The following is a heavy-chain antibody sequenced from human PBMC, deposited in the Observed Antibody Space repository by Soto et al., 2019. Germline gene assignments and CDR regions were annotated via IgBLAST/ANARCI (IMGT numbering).Heavy chain of an antibody. CDR2: ISGSGGST. D-gene: IGHD3-22*01. CDR3: AKDHVSSYDSSGYYWDAFDI. V-gene: IGHV3-23*01. Sequence: EVQLLESGGGLVQPGGSLRLSCAASGFTFSSYAISWVRQAPGKGLEWVSAISGSGGSTYYADSVKGRFTISRDNSKNTLYLQMNSLRAEDTAVYYCAKDHVSSYDSSGYYWDAFDIWGQGTMVTVSS. CDR1: GFTFSSYA. J-gene: IGHJ3*02.